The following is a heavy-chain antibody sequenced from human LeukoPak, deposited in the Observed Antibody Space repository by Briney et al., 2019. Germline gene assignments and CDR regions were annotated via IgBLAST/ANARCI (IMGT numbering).Heavy chain of an antibody. V-gene: IGHV3-23*01. CDR1: GFTFSSCD. J-gene: IGHJ4*02. Sequence: GGSLRLSCAASGFTFSSCDMNWVRQAPGKGLEWVSGIYTSAAGTYYADSVKGRFAISRDNSKSTLYLQMNSLRVEDTAVYYCAKGIYDGSGHNIDYWGQGTLVTVSS. D-gene: IGHD3-22*01. CDR2: IYTSAAGT. CDR3: AKGIYDGSGHNIDY.